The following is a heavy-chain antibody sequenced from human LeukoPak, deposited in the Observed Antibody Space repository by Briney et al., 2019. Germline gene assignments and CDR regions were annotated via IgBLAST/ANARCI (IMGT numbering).Heavy chain of an antibody. J-gene: IGHJ4*02. Sequence: GGSLRLSCAASGFTFSSYAMHWVRQAPGKGLEWVAVISYDGSNKYYADSVKGRFTISRDNSKNTLYLQTNSLRAEDTAVYYCARGDSSSWYSPFDYWGQGTLVTVSS. CDR2: ISYDGSNK. V-gene: IGHV3-30*04. D-gene: IGHD6-13*01. CDR3: ARGDSSSWYSPFDY. CDR1: GFTFSSYA.